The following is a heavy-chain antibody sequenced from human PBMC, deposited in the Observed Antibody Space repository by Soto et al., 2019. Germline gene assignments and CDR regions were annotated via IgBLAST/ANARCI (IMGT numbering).Heavy chain of an antibody. J-gene: IGHJ5*02. CDR2: IYYSGST. D-gene: IGHD6-19*01. V-gene: IGHV4-39*01. CDR3: ARHLIGSGWYLNWFDP. Sequence: SETLSLTCTVSGGSISSSSYYWGWIRQPPGKGLEWIGSIYYSGSTYYNPSLKSRVTISVDTSKNQFSLKLSSVTAADTAVYYCARHLIGSGWYLNWFDPWGQGTLVTVSS. CDR1: GGSISSSSYY.